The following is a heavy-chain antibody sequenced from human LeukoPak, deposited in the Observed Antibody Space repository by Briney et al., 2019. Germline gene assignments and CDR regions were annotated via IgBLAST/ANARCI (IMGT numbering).Heavy chain of an antibody. D-gene: IGHD3-10*01. CDR2: IYYIGST. CDR1: GGSVPRYY. Sequence: PSETLSLTCTVSGGSVPRYYWSWIRQPPGKGLEWIGYIYYIGSTNYNPPLQSRVTMSVDTSKNQFSLKLSSMTAADTAVYYCARHGVIRRGNDAFDIWGQGTMVTVSS. V-gene: IGHV4-59*08. J-gene: IGHJ3*02. CDR3: ARHGVIRRGNDAFDI.